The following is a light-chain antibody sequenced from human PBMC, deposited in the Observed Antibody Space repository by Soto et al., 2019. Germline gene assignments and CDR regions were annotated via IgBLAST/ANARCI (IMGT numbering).Light chain of an antibody. CDR3: AAWDDSPQV. CDR2: SNN. CDR1: SSDIGSNT. J-gene: IGLJ1*01. Sequence: QSVLTQPPSASGTPGQRVTISCSGSSSDIGSNTVNWYQQLPGTAPKLLIYSNNQRPSGVPDRFSGSKSGTSASLAISGLQSEDEADYYCAAWDDSPQVFGNGTKVTVL. V-gene: IGLV1-44*01.